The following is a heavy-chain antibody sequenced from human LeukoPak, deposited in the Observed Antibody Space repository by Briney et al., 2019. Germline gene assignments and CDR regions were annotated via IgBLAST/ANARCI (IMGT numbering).Heavy chain of an antibody. J-gene: IGHJ4*02. Sequence: ASVKVYCKASGYTFTSYAMHWVRQAPGQRLEWMGWINAGNGNTKYSQKFQGRVTITRDTSASTAYMELSSLRSEDTAMYYCARTGIRGYSGYDSAYFDYWGQGTLVTVSS. CDR1: GYTFTSYA. V-gene: IGHV1-3*01. D-gene: IGHD5-12*01. CDR2: INAGNGNT. CDR3: ARTGIRGYSGYDSAYFDY.